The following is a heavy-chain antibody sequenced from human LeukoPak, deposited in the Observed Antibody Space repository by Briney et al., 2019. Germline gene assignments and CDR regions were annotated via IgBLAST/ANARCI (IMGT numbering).Heavy chain of an antibody. V-gene: IGHV1-69*13. CDR2: IIPIFGTA. Sequence: ASVKVSCKVSGYTLTELSMHWVRQAPGKGLEWMGGIIPIFGTANYAQKFQGRVTITADESTSTAYMELSSLRSEDTAVYYCLWTWYQLLWGNFDYWGQGTLVTVSS. CDR1: GYTLTELS. CDR3: LWTWYQLLWGNFDY. J-gene: IGHJ4*02. D-gene: IGHD2-2*01.